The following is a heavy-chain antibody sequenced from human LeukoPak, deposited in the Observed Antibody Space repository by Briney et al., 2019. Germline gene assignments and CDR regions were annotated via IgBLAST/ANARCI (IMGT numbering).Heavy chain of an antibody. Sequence: GASVKVSCKASGYTFTSYGISWVRQAPGQGLEWMGWISAYNGNTNYAQKLQGRVTMTTDTSTSTAYMELRSLRSDDTAVYYCASPRGLYYYDSSGSTPYAFDIWGQGTMVTVSS. V-gene: IGHV1-18*01. D-gene: IGHD3-22*01. CDR2: ISAYNGNT. CDR1: GYTFTSYG. J-gene: IGHJ3*02. CDR3: ASPRGLYYYDSSGSTPYAFDI.